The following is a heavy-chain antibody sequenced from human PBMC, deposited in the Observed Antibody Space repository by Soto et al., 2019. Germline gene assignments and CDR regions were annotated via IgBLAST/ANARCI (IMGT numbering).Heavy chain of an antibody. CDR3: DRYYDTSDRPYFDH. Sequence: SETLSLTCTVSGGSISSSTYYWAWIRQPPGKGLDWTGTIYYNGRTYYNPSLKSRVTISVDTSKNHFSLRLSSVTAADTAVYYCDRYYDTSDRPYFDHWRQGTLVTVSS. CDR1: GGSISSSTYY. D-gene: IGHD3-22*01. J-gene: IGHJ5*02. CDR2: IYYNGRT. V-gene: IGHV4-39*02.